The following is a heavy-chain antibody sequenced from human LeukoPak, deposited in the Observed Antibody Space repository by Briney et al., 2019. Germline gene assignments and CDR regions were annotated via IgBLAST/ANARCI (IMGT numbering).Heavy chain of an antibody. CDR3: AKSYYYDKLAYY. Sequence: PGGSLRLSCAASGFTFSSYAMHWVRQAPGKGLEWVAVISYDGSNKYYADSVKGRFTISRDNSKNTLYLQMNSLRAEGTAVYYCAKSYYYDKLAYYWGQGTLVTVSS. CDR2: ISYDGSNK. CDR1: GFTFSSYA. J-gene: IGHJ4*02. V-gene: IGHV3-30*18. D-gene: IGHD3-22*01.